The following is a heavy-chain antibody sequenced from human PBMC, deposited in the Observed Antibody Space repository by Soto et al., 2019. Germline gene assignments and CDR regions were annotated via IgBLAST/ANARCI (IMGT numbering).Heavy chain of an antibody. D-gene: IGHD6-6*01. V-gene: IGHV6-1*01. CDR2: TYYRSKWYN. CDR1: GGRESRYSAA. J-gene: IGHJ4*02. Sequence: HSRTDASCGGRESRYSAAWNCIKQYPSRGLEWLGRTYYRSKWYNDYAVSVKSRITINPDTSKNQFSLQLNSVPPEDTAVYYCARGLEGKYSSSWGPFDYRGQRTLVTVSS. CDR3: ARGLEGKYSSSWGPFDY.